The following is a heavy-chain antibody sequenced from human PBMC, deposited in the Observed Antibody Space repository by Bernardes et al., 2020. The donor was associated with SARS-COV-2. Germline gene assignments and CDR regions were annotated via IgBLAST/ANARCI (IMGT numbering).Heavy chain of an antibody. D-gene: IGHD3-10*01. CDR1: GYTFTGYY. J-gene: IGHJ6*02. V-gene: IGHV1-2*04. CDR2: INPNSGGT. Sequence: ASVKVSCKASGYTFTGYYMHWVRQAPGRGLEWMGWINPNSGGTNYAQKFQGWVTMTRDTSISTAYMELSRLRSDDTAVYYCARGSTFGSGSYYNPIYYYYGMDVWGQGTTVTVSS. CDR3: ARGSTFGSGSYYNPIYYYYGMDV.